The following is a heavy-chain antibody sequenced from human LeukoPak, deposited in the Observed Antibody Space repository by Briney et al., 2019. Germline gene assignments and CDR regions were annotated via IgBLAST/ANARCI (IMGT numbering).Heavy chain of an antibody. J-gene: IGHJ4*02. D-gene: IGHD1-26*01. CDR3: PRDFIGSYLYSDS. CDR1: GFTVSSNY. CDR2: IYPNGNT. V-gene: IGHV3-66*01. Sequence: PAGGSLRLSCAASGFTVSSNYMNWVRQAPGKGLEWVSMIYPNGNTFYTDSVKGRFTISRDNSKNTLDLQMSSLRAEDTAVYYCPRDFIGSYLYSDSWGRGTMVTVSS.